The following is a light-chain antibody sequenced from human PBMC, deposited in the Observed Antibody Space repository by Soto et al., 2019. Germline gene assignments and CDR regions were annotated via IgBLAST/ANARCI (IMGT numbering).Light chain of an antibody. CDR1: QSLLHSNGYNY. CDR2: LGS. CDR3: MQALQPPEAT. J-gene: IGKJ3*01. V-gene: IGKV2-28*01. Sequence: DIVMTQSPLSLPVTPGEPASISCRSSQSLLHSNGYNYLDWYLQKPGQSPQLLIYLGSNRASGVPDRFSGSGSGTDFTLKISRVEAEYVVVYYFMQALQPPEATFGPWTKVDIK.